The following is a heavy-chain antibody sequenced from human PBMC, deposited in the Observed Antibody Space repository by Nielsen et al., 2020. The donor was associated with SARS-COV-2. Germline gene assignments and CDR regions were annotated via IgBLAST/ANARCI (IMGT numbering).Heavy chain of an antibody. CDR1: GFTFSSYE. CDR3: ARESVTGTYAFDI. J-gene: IGHJ3*02. V-gene: IGHV3-48*03. D-gene: IGHD6-19*01. CDR2: IDGNGRNR. Sequence: RGSLRLSCAASGFTFSSYEMNWVRQAPGKALEWLSYIDGNGRNRFYADSVKGRFTISRDNAENSLSLQMNSLRAEDTAVYYCARESVTGTYAFDIWGQGTVVTVSS.